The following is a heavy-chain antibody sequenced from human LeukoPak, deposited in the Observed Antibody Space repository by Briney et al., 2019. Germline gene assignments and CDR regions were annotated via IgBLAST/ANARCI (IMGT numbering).Heavy chain of an antibody. CDR3: ARDRDDYVWGSYRPHGGFDY. D-gene: IGHD3-16*02. CDR2: ISSSSSTI. V-gene: IGHV3-48*01. CDR1: GFTFSSYS. Sequence: PGGSLRLSCAASGFTFSSYSMNWVRQAPGKGLEWVSYISSSSSTIYYADSVKGRFTISRDNAKNSLYRQMDSLRAADTAVHYCARDRDDYVWGSYRPHGGFDYWGQGTLVTVSS. J-gene: IGHJ4*02.